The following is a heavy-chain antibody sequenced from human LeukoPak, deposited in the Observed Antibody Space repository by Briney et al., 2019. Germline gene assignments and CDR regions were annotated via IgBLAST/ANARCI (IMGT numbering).Heavy chain of an antibody. CDR1: GYTFTNYW. CDR3: ARRLLYNWWFEP. CDR2: INPGDSDA. D-gene: IGHD1-1*01. J-gene: IGHJ5*02. Sequence: GGSLQISCKGSGYTFTNYWIGWVRQLPGKGLEGMGIINPGDSDATYSPSFQGQVIISVDKSINTAYLQWSSLKASDTAIYYCARRLLYNWWFEPWGQGTLVTVSS. V-gene: IGHV5-51*01.